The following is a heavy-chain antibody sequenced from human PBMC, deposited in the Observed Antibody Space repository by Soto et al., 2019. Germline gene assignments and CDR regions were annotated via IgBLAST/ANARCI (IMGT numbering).Heavy chain of an antibody. CDR1: GGSISGYY. CDR2: IYYSGST. CDR3: ARDGTVPYGMDV. V-gene: IGHV4-31*03. Sequence: QVQLQESGPGLVKPSQTLSLTCTVSGGSISGYYWSWVRQHPGKGLEWIGYIYYSGSTYYNPPFKRRXXIXVXXSKNQFSLKMSSVTVADTAVYYCARDGTVPYGMDVWGQGTTVTVSS. D-gene: IGHD4-17*01. J-gene: IGHJ6*02.